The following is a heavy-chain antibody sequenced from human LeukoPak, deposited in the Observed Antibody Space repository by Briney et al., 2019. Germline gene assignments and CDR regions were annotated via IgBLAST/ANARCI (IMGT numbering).Heavy chain of an antibody. J-gene: IGHJ4*02. Sequence: GGSLRLSCAASGFTFSSYAMSWVRQAPGKGLEWVSAFCGSGGSTYYADSGKGRFTISRDNSKNTLYLQMNSLRAEDTAVYYCAKDRGDYSNYRPYYFDYWGQGTLVTVSS. CDR2: FCGSGGST. CDR1: GFTFSSYA. V-gene: IGHV3-23*01. CDR3: AKDRGDYSNYRPYYFDY. D-gene: IGHD4-11*01.